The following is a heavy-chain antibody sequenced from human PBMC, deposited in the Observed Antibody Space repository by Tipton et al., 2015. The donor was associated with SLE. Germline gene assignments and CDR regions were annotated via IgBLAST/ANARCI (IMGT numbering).Heavy chain of an antibody. CDR1: GGSISSGDFY. J-gene: IGHJ5*02. V-gene: IGHV4-39*07. D-gene: IGHD6-13*01. CDR3: ARERNSSSRYRMVWFDP. CDR2: IYYSGST. Sequence: TLSLTCAIFGGSISSGDFYWSWIRQPPGKGLEWIGSIYYSGSTNYNPSLKSRVTISVDTSKNQFSLKLTSVTAADTALYYCARERNSSSRYRMVWFDPWGQGTLVTVSS.